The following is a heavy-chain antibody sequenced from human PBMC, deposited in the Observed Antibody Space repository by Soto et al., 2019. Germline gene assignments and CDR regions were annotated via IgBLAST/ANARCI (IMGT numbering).Heavy chain of an antibody. Sequence: GGSLRLSCVASGFTFSTYWMTWVRQTPGKGPEWVANIKQDGSDKHYLDSVKGRFTISRDNAKNSLYLQMNSLRAEDTAVYYCARDGTSSGYYNYWGQGTLVTVSS. V-gene: IGHV3-7*01. J-gene: IGHJ4*02. CDR2: IKQDGSDK. CDR3: ARDGTSSGYYNY. D-gene: IGHD3-3*01. CDR1: GFTFSTYW.